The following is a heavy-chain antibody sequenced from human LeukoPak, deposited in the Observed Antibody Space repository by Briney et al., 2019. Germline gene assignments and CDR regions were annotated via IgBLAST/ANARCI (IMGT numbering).Heavy chain of an antibody. Sequence: SETLSLTCTVSGGFMSSYYWSWIRQSPGKGLEWVGYISYSGTTNYNPSLKSRVTISLGTSKNRFSLNLTSVTAADTAVYYCARHGSGTSLALYPWGQGTLVTVSS. J-gene: IGHJ5*02. CDR1: GGFMSSYY. CDR3: ARHGSGTSLALYP. V-gene: IGHV4-59*08. CDR2: ISYSGTT. D-gene: IGHD3-10*01.